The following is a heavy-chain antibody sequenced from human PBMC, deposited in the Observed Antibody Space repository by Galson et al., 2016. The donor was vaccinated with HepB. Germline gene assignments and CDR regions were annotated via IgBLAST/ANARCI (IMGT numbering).Heavy chain of an antibody. CDR2: IYASGST. J-gene: IGHJ4*02. Sequence: SETLSLTCTVSGGSIRTYYWNWIRQPAGKGLEWIGRIYASGSTSGSTNYNPSLKSRVTMSVDTSKNQVSLRLTSVTAADTALYYCARNDMIQGVSFDYWGQGTLVTVSS. CDR3: ARNDMIQGVSFDY. D-gene: IGHD3-10*01. CDR1: GGSIRTYY. V-gene: IGHV4-4*07.